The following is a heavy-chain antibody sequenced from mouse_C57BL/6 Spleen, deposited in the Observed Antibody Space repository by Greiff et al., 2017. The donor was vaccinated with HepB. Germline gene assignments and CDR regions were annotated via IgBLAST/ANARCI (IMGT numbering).Heavy chain of an antibody. J-gene: IGHJ3*01. Sequence: VQLQQPGAELVKPGASVKLSCTASGYTFTGYWMQWVKQRPGQGLEWIGEIDPSDSYTNYTQKFKGKATLTVATSSSTAYMQLSSLPSEDSAVYYCARILDGYSFAYWGQGTLVTVSA. D-gene: IGHD2-3*01. CDR1: GYTFTGYW. CDR3: ARILDGYSFAY. V-gene: IGHV1-50*01. CDR2: IDPSDSYT.